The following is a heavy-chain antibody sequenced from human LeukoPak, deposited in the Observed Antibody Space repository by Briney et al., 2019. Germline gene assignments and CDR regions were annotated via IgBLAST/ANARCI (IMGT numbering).Heavy chain of an antibody. J-gene: IGHJ4*02. D-gene: IGHD6-19*01. CDR3: ARGGGSGWYVPDY. Sequence: PGGSLRLSCVASGFTFRSYFMTWVRQAPGKGLEWVANIKQDGSENYYVDSVKGRFTISRDKAKNSLFLQMNSLRAEDTAVYYCARGGGSGWYVPDYWGQGTLVTVSS. V-gene: IGHV3-7*01. CDR2: IKQDGSEN. CDR1: GFTFRSYF.